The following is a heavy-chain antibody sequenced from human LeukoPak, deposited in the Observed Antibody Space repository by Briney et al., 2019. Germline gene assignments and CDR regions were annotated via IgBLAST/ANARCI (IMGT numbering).Heavy chain of an antibody. CDR2: ISTTGNL. CDR3: ARDRRHSYGSDLHW. Sequence: PSETLSLTCSVSGDPISTYQWIWIRQPAGKGLEWIGRISTTGNLYYNPSLKSRVTMSVDESKNLFSLELTSVSAADTAVYYCARDRRHSYGSDLHWRGQGILVTVSS. J-gene: IGHJ4*02. D-gene: IGHD5-18*01. V-gene: IGHV4-4*07. CDR1: GDPISTYQ.